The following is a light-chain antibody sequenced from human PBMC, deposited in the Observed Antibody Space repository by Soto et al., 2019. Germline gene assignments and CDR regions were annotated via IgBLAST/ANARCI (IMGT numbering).Light chain of an antibody. CDR3: QQYYTYWT. J-gene: IGKJ1*01. CDR1: QSISSW. V-gene: IGKV1-5*03. CDR2: KAS. Sequence: DIQMTQSPSTLSASVGDRVTITCRASQSISSWLAWYQQKPGKAPNLLIFKASTLESGVPSRFSGSGSGTEFTLTISSLQPDDSATYYCQQYYTYWTFGQGTKVEIK.